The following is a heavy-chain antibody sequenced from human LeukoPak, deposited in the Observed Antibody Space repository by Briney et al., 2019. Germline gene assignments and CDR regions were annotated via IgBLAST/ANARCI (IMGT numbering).Heavy chain of an antibody. V-gene: IGHV1-69*13. D-gene: IGHD1-7*01. Sequence: SVKVSCKASGGTFSSYAISWVRQAPGQGLEWMGGIIPIFGTANYAQKFQGRVTITADESTSTAYMELSSLRSDDTAVYYCARSPPIWNYVDYFDYWGQGVLVSVSS. CDR3: ARSPPIWNYVDYFDY. J-gene: IGHJ4*02. CDR2: IIPIFGTA. CDR1: GGTFSSYA.